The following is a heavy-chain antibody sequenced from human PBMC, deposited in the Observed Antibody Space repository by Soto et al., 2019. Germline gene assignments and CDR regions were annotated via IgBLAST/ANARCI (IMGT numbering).Heavy chain of an antibody. Sequence: SETLSLTCTVSGGSISSSSYYWGWIRQPPGKGLEWIGSIYYSGSTYYNPSLKSRVTISADTSKNQFSLKLSSVTAADTAVYYCARLMARSIIMVRGVIPHAFDIWGQGTMVTVSS. D-gene: IGHD3-10*01. CDR2: IYYSGST. CDR3: ARLMARSIIMVRGVIPHAFDI. V-gene: IGHV4-39*01. CDR1: GGSISSSSYY. J-gene: IGHJ3*02.